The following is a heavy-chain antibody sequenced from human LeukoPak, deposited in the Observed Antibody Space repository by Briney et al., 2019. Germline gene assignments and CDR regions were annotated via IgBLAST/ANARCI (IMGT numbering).Heavy chain of an antibody. CDR2: ISPDGNNK. Sequence: GGSLRLSCAASGFTSSAYAMHWVRQAPGKGLEWVTFISPDGNNKYYADSVKGRFTISRDSSKNTLYLQMDSLRTEDTAVYYCARDRGYYDSSGYYYKGYFDYWGQGTLVTVSS. CDR3: ARDRGYYDSSGYYYKGYFDY. D-gene: IGHD3-22*01. J-gene: IGHJ4*02. V-gene: IGHV3-30*04. CDR1: GFTSSAYA.